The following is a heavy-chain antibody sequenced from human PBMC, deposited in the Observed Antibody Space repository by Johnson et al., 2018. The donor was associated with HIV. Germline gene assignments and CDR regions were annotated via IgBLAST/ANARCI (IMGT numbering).Heavy chain of an antibody. Sequence: VESVKGRFTISRDNAKNSLYLQMNSLRAEDTAVYYCAKESDAFDIWGQGTMVTVSS. J-gene: IGHJ3*02. V-gene: IGHV3-7*01. CDR3: AKESDAFDI.